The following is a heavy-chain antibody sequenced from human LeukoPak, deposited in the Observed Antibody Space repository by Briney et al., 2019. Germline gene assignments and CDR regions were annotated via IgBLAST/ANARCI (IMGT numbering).Heavy chain of an antibody. CDR1: GGSISSSSYY. Sequence: SETLSLTCTVSGGSISSSSYYWGWIRQPPGKRLEWIGSIYYSGSTYSNPSLKSRVTISVDTSKNQFSLKLSSVTAADTAVYYCARVPAARGYYYYYYMDVWGKGTTVTVSS. D-gene: IGHD2-2*01. CDR2: IYYSGST. V-gene: IGHV4-39*01. CDR3: ARVPAARGYYYYYYMDV. J-gene: IGHJ6*03.